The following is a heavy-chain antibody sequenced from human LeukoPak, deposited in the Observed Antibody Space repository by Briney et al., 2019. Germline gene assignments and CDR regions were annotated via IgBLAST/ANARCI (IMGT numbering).Heavy chain of an antibody. Sequence: SQTLSLTCTVSGGSISRGDYYWSWIRQPPGKGLEWIGYIYYSGSTYYNPSLKSRVTISVDTSKNQFSLKLSSVTAADTAVYYCARDQTTYYYDSSGYINWFDPWGQGTLVTVSS. CDR3: ARDQTTYYYDSSGYINWFDP. D-gene: IGHD3-22*01. V-gene: IGHV4-30-4*08. J-gene: IGHJ5*02. CDR1: GGSISRGDYY. CDR2: IYYSGST.